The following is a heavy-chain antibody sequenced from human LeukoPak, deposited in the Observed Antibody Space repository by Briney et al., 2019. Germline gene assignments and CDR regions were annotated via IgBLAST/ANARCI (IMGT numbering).Heavy chain of an antibody. J-gene: IGHJ4*02. CDR3: AKGVSGTAYFDY. CDR2: ISWNSGSI. CDR1: GFTFDNYA. Sequence: NPGRSLRLSCAASGFTFDNYAMHWVQQAPGKGLEWVSGISWNSGSIGYADSVKGRFTISRDNAKNSLHLQMNSLRPEDTALYYCAKGVSGTAYFDYWGQGTLSPSPQ. V-gene: IGHV3-9*01. D-gene: IGHD1/OR15-1a*01.